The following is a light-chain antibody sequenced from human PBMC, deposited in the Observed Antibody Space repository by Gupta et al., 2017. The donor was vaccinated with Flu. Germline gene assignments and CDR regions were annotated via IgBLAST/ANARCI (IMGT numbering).Light chain of an antibody. CDR2: LGS. J-gene: IGKJ3*01. CDR3: REALPTPYT. V-gene: IGKV2-28*01. Sequence: DIVMTQSPLSLPVTPGEPASISCRSSQSRLYSNGYNYLDWYLQNPGQSPQLLIYLGSNRASGVPDRYSGSGSGTDFTLRISRVEAEDVGLYYCREALPTPYTFGHGTKVEIK. CDR1: QSRLYSNGYNY.